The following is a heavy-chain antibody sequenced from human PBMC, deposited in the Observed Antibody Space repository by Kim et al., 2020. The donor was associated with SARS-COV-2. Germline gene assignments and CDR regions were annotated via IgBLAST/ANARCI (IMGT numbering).Heavy chain of an antibody. J-gene: IGHJ3*02. Sequence: SETLSLTCTVSGGSISSSDYYWGWIRQPPGKGLEWIGSIYYSGSTYYNPSLKSRVTISVDTSKNQFSLKLSSVTAADTAVYYCARFYYELWAPRYCSGGSCPDGDAFDIWGQGTMVTVSS. CDR2: IYYSGST. CDR3: ARFYYELWAPRYCSGGSCPDGDAFDI. V-gene: IGHV4-39*01. D-gene: IGHD2-15*01. CDR1: GGSISSSDYY.